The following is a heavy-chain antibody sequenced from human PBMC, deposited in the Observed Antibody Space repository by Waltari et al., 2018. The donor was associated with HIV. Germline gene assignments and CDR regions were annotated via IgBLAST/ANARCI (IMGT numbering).Heavy chain of an antibody. D-gene: IGHD7-27*01. Sequence: EVQLLVSGGGLVQPGGSLRLSRATSGFTFSSSALRWVRQAPRKGLEWVSAITVSGGSKYYADSVKGRFTISRDNSKNTLYLQMDSLRAEDTAVYYCARQSLGSFDYWGQGTLVTVSS. CDR2: ITVSGGSK. CDR1: GFTFSSSA. V-gene: IGHV3-23*01. J-gene: IGHJ4*02. CDR3: ARQSLGSFDY.